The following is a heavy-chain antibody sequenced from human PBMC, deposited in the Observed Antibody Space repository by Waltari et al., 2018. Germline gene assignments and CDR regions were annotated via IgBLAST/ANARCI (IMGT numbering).Heavy chain of an antibody. CDR3: ARGTVTAPSYYYYMDV. Sequence: QVQLQESGPGLVKPSETLSLTCTVSGGSISRYYWRWIRQPPGKGLEWVGRISTSGSTNYNPSLKSRVTMSVDTSKNQFSLKLSSVTAADTAVYYCARGTVTAPSYYYYMDVWGKGTTVTVSS. V-gene: IGHV4-4*07. D-gene: IGHD2-21*02. CDR1: GGSISRYY. CDR2: ISTSGST. J-gene: IGHJ6*03.